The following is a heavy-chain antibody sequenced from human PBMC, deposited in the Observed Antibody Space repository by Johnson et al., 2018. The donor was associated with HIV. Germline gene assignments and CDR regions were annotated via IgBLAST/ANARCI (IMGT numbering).Heavy chain of an antibody. Sequence: VQLVESGGGVVQPGRSLRLSCAASGFTVTNYAMHWVRQAPGKGLEWVAVTSYDGTNKYNADSVKGRFTISRDNSKNTLFLQMNGLRAEDTAVYYCAREIVVEVAATLISGAFDIWGQGTMVTVSS. D-gene: IGHD2-15*01. CDR1: GFTVTNYA. CDR3: AREIVVEVAATLISGAFDI. J-gene: IGHJ3*02. CDR2: TSYDGTNK. V-gene: IGHV3-30*04.